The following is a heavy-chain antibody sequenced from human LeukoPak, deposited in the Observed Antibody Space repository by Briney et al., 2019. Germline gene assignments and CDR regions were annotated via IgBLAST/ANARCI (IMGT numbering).Heavy chain of an antibody. Sequence: SETLPLTCTVSGGSISSYYWSWIRQPPGKGLEWIGYIYYSGSTNYNPSLKSRVTISVDTSKNQFSLKLSSVTAADTAVYYCARGTGYSGYELDYWGQGTLVTVSS. CDR2: IYYSGST. V-gene: IGHV4-59*01. CDR1: GGSISSYY. CDR3: ARGTGYSGYELDY. J-gene: IGHJ4*02. D-gene: IGHD5-12*01.